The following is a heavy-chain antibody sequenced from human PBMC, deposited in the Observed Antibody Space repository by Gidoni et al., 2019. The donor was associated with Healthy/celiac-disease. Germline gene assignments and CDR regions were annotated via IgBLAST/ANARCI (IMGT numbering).Heavy chain of an antibody. J-gene: IGHJ5*02. V-gene: IGHV4-4*07. Sequence: QVQLQESGPGLVKPSETLSLTCTVSGGSISSYYWSWIRQPAGKGLEWIGRIYTSGSTNYNPSLKSRVTMSVDTSKNQFSLKLSSVTAADTAVYYSARGEQQLVHVWFDPWGQGTLVTVSS. CDR2: IYTSGST. CDR3: ARGEQQLVHVWFDP. CDR1: GGSISSYY. D-gene: IGHD6-13*01.